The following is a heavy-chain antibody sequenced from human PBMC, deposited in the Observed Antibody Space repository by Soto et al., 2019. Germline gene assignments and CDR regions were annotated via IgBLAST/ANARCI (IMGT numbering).Heavy chain of an antibody. Sequence: ASVKVSCKASGYTFTSYGISWVRQAPGQGLEWMGWISAYNGNTNYAQKLQGRATMTTDTSTSTAYMELRSLRSDDTAVYYCARDSPLGNWFDPWGQGTLVIVSS. CDR3: ARDSPLGNWFDP. D-gene: IGHD3-10*01. J-gene: IGHJ5*02. CDR1: GYTFTSYG. V-gene: IGHV1-18*04. CDR2: ISAYNGNT.